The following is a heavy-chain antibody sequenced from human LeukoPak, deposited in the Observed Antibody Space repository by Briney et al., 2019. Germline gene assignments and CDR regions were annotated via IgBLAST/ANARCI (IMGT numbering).Heavy chain of an antibody. CDR2: INPNSGGT. J-gene: IGHJ4*02. D-gene: IGHD3-22*01. Sequence: ASVKVSCKASGYTXTGYYMHGVRQAPGQGLEWMGWINPNSGGTNYAQKFQGRVTMTRDTSISTAYMELSRLRSDDTAVYYCARDPPRVTMIVVAPDYWGQGTLVTVSS. CDR1: GYTXTGYY. CDR3: ARDPPRVTMIVVAPDY. V-gene: IGHV1-2*02.